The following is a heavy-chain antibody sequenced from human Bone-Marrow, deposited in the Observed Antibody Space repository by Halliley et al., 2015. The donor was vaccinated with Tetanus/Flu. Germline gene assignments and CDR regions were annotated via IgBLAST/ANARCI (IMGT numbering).Heavy chain of an antibody. CDR2: NPTRGAT. J-gene: IGHJ6*02. D-gene: IGHD6-25*01. Sequence: NPTRGATPYAQNFQAWVTMTRDTSISTAYMEVSNFRSDDTAVYYCARGGAAAGTFYYHAMDVWGQGTTVTVSS. CDR3: ARGGAAAGTFYYHAMDV. V-gene: IGHV1-2*04.